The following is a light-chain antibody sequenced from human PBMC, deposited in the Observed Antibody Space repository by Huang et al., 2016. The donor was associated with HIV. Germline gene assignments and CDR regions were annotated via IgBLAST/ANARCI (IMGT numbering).Light chain of an antibody. V-gene: IGKV1-5*03. J-gene: IGKJ1*01. CDR2: QSS. Sequence: DIQMTQSPSILSASVGDRVTITCRASQSVSRWLAWYQQKPGVAPKLLSYQSSTLESWGPARFSGCCSWTEFTLTIISLQPDDFATYYFQQYNSKSPTFGQGTNLEI. CDR1: QSVSRW. CDR3: QQYNSKSPT.